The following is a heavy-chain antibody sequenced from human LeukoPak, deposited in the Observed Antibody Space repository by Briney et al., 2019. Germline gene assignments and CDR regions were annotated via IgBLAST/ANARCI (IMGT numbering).Heavy chain of an antibody. CDR3: ACLTTADAFDI. J-gene: IGHJ3*02. V-gene: IGHV4-61*01. Sequence: SETLSLTCTVSGDSISSTNYYWSWIRQPPGTGLEWIGYIYDSGSTNYNPSLKSRVTISVDTSKNQFSLKLSSVTAADTAVYYCACLTTADAFDIWGQGTMVTVSS. CDR1: GDSISSTNYY. CDR2: IYDSGST. D-gene: IGHD3-22*01.